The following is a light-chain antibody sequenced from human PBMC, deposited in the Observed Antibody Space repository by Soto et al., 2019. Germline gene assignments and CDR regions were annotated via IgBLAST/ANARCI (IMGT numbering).Light chain of an antibody. CDR2: GAS. CDR1: QSVSSN. Sequence: EIVMTQSPATLSVSPGERATLSCRASQSVSSNLAWYQQKPGRAPRLLIYGASTRATGIPARISGSGSGTEFTLTISSLQSEDFAVYYCQQYNDWPLSFGVGTKVEIK. J-gene: IGKJ4*01. CDR3: QQYNDWPLS. V-gene: IGKV3-15*01.